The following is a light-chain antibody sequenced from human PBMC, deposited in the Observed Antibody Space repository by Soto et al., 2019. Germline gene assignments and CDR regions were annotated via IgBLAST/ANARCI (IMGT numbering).Light chain of an antibody. Sequence: QSVLSQPPSASWSPGHSVTISCTGTSSDVGGYKYVSWYQQYPGKAPNLMIYAVSERPSGVPDRFSGSKSGNTASLTVSGLQAEDEADYYCSSYAGSNNYVFGTGTKVTVL. J-gene: IGLJ1*01. CDR1: SSDVGGYKY. CDR3: SSYAGSNNYV. CDR2: AVS. V-gene: IGLV2-8*01.